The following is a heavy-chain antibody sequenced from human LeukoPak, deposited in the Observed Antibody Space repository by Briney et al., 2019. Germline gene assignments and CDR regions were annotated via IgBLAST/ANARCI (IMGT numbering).Heavy chain of an antibody. D-gene: IGHD1-1*01. CDR3: ASHGGPLEDSDY. Sequence: GGSLRLSCAASGFTFSSYAMSWVRQAPGKGLEWVSGLTTSGAGPQYADSVKGRFTVSRDSSKNTLYLQMNSLRAEDTAVYYCASHGGPLEDSDYWGQGTLVTVSS. CDR2: LTTSGAGP. CDR1: GFTFSSYA. V-gene: IGHV3-23*01. J-gene: IGHJ4*02.